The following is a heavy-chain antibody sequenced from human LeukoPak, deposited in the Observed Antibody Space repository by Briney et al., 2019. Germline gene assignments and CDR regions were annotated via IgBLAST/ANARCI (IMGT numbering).Heavy chain of an antibody. J-gene: IGHJ4*02. CDR2: IRYDGSNK. D-gene: IGHD6-19*01. Sequence: GGSLRLSCAASGFTFSSYGMHWVRQAPGKGLEWVAFIRYDGSNKYYADSVKGRFTISRDNSKNTLYPQMNSLRAEDTAVYYCATMAVAGSSYYFDYRGQGTLVTVSS. CDR3: ATMAVAGSSYYFDY. V-gene: IGHV3-30*02. CDR1: GFTFSSYG.